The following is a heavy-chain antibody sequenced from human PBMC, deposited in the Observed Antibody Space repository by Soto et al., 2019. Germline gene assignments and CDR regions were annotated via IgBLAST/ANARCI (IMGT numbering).Heavy chain of an antibody. D-gene: IGHD4-17*01. CDR3: ARSRNVAEFNDYGGNYHGFDI. CDR2: IIPMFGTP. V-gene: IGHV1-69*01. J-gene: IGHJ3*02. CDR1: GGSVNSHA. Sequence: QVQLEQSGAEVKKAGSSVKVSCKAFGGSVNSHAISWVRQAPGQGLEWMGGIIPMFGTPTYAKRFQAGVTIRADESTSTVYLDLSSLRSEDTAMYYCARSRNVAEFNDYGGNYHGFDIWGQGTMVTVSS.